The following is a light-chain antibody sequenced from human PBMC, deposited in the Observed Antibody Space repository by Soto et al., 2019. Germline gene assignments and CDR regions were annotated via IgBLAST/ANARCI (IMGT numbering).Light chain of an antibody. CDR2: EVT. J-gene: IGLJ3*02. Sequence: QSVLTQPPSASGSPGQSVTISCTGTSSDVGGYNYVSWYQQHPGKAPKLMIYEVTKRPSGVPDRFSGSKSGNTASLTVSGLQAEDEAEYYCSSFAGSTNRVFGGGTKLTVL. CDR1: SSDVGGYNY. CDR3: SSFAGSTNRV. V-gene: IGLV2-8*01.